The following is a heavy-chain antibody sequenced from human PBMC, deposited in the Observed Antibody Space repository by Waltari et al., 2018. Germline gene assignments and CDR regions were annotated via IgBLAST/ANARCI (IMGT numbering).Heavy chain of an antibody. CDR3: ARERLGAVAGDY. Sequence: QVQLQQWGAGLLKPSETLSLTCAVYGGSFSGYYWSWIRQPPGKGLEWIGEINHSGSTNYNPSLKSRVTISVDTSKNQFSLKLSSVTAADTAVYYCARERLGAVAGDYWGQGTLVTVSS. J-gene: IGHJ4*02. V-gene: IGHV4-34*01. CDR2: INHSGST. CDR1: GGSFSGYY. D-gene: IGHD6-19*01.